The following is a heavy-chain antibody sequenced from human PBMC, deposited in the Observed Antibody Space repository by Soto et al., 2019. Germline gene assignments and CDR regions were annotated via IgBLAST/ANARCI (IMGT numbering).Heavy chain of an antibody. CDR3: ARVDGSGYQPFDY. CDR2: IYYSGST. Sequence: QVQLQESGPGLVKPSQTLSLTCTVSGGSISSGDYYWSWIRQPPGKGLEWIGYIYYSGSTYYNPSPKRRVTISVDTSNNPFSLKLSSVTAAHTAVYYCARVDGSGYQPFDYWGQGTLVTVSS. D-gene: IGHD3-22*01. J-gene: IGHJ4*02. V-gene: IGHV4-30-4*01. CDR1: GGSISSGDYY.